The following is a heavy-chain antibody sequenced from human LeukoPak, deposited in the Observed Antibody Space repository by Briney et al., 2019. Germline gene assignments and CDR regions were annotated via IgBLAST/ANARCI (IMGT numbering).Heavy chain of an antibody. CDR1: GYSITSGYY. CDR3: ARGIAAAGTHLDY. V-gene: IGHV4-38-2*02. D-gene: IGHD6-13*01. CDR2: IYHSGST. Sequence: SETLSLTCTVSGYSITSGYYWGWIRQPPGKGLEWIGSIYHSGSTFYNPSLKSRVTISVDPSKNQLSLKVSSVIVADTAVYYCARGIAAAGTHLDYWGQGTLVTVSS. J-gene: IGHJ4*02.